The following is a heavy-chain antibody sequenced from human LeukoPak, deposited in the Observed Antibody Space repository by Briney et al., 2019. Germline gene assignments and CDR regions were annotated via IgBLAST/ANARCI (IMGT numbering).Heavy chain of an antibody. J-gene: IGHJ4*02. CDR2: IRYDSTTK. CDR1: GFIFSSYG. CDR3: AKVVGLAIDY. Sequence: GGSLRLSCAASGFIFSSYGMHWVRQAPGKGLEWVAFIRYDSTTKYYADSVKGRFTISRDNSKNTLYLQMNSLRPEDTAVYSCAKVVGLAIDYWGQGTLVTVSS. D-gene: IGHD6-13*01. V-gene: IGHV3-30*02.